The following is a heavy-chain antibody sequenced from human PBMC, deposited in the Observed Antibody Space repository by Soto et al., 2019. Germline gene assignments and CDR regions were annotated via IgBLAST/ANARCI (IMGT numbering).Heavy chain of an antibody. CDR2: SFHSGRI. CDR1: GGPISSGGYS. J-gene: IGHJ5*02. CDR3: ARVPSP. V-gene: IGHV4-30-2*01. Sequence: QLQLQESGAGLVKPSQTLSLTCAVSGGPISSGGYSWSWFRQPQGKGLEWIGYSFHSGRIYYKPSLKSRVTISVDRSKNQFSLKLSSVTAADTAVYYCARVPSPWGQGTLVTVSS.